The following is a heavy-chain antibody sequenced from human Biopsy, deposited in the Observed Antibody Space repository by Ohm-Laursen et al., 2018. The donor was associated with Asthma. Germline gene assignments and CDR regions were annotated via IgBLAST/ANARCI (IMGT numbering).Heavy chain of an antibody. V-gene: IGHV1-24*01. CDR1: GYRLTDLS. D-gene: IGHD4-17*01. CDR3: ASDFPKDYVRYNFQF. Sequence: ASVKVSCKISGYRLTDLSMHWVRQAPGQGLGWMGGHDHEVGGTVNARRFQGRVTMTEDTSTDTAYMELSSLSSDDAAVYYCASDFPKDYVRYNFQFWGQGTLVTVSS. CDR2: HDHEVGGT. J-gene: IGHJ4*02.